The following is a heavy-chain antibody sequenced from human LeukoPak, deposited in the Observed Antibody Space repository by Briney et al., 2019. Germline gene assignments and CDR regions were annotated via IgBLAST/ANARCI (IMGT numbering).Heavy chain of an antibody. J-gene: IGHJ4*02. Sequence: PGGSLRLYCAASGFTFNVYSMNWVRQAPGKGLEWVSFISSSLDSSMYYADSVKGRFTISRDNAKNTLDLQMNSLRPEDTAVYYCARDFVGDQDYWGQGTLVTVSS. D-gene: IGHD2-21*01. V-gene: IGHV3-48*04. CDR3: ARDFVGDQDY. CDR2: ISSSLDSSM. CDR1: GFTFNVYS.